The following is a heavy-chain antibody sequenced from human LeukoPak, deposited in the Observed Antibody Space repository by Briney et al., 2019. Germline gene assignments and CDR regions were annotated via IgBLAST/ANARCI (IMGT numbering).Heavy chain of an antibody. V-gene: IGHV3-9*03. J-gene: IGHJ4*02. D-gene: IGHD6-19*01. Sequence: GGSLRLSCAASGFSFDDYAMHWVRQVPGKGLEWVSGISWNSGNIDYADSVKGRFTISRDNAKNSLYLQMNSLRGEDMALYYCAKDISGWYDGHLDNWGQGTLVTVSS. CDR1: GFSFDDYA. CDR3: AKDISGWYDGHLDN. CDR2: ISWNSGNI.